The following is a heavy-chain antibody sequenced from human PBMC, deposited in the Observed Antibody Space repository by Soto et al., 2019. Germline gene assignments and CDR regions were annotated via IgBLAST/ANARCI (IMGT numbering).Heavy chain of an antibody. D-gene: IGHD1-1*01. CDR3: ARRHSRNWKGWAFDY. Sequence: GASVKVSCKASGCTFNTFGITWVRQAPGQGLEWMGCVNGYNNKRDYSRKLQDRITLTADPSTSTSYMELRSLTSDDTAVYYCARRHSRNWKGWAFDYWGQGTLVTVSS. CDR2: VNGYNNKR. J-gene: IGHJ4*02. V-gene: IGHV1-18*01. CDR1: GCTFNTFG.